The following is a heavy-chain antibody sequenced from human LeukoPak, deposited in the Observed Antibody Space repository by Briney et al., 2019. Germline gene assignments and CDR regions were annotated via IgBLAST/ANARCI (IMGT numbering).Heavy chain of an antibody. J-gene: IGHJ6*02. D-gene: IGHD4-11*01. Sequence: GGSLRLSCAASGFTYSSYWISWVRQAPGKGLEWVANIKQDGSEKYYVDSVKGRFTISRDNAKNSLYLQMNSLRAEDTAVYYCARDPGGYSNYGGYYYYYGMDVWGQGTTVTVSS. CDR2: IKQDGSEK. CDR1: GFTYSSYW. CDR3: ARDPGGYSNYGGYYYYYGMDV. V-gene: IGHV3-7*01.